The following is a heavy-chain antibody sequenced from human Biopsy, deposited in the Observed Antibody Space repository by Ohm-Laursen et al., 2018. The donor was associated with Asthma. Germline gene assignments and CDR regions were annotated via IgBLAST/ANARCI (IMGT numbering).Heavy chain of an antibody. J-gene: IGHJ4*02. CDR1: GGSINNFY. CDR3: ARGDSSNWSHYYFDY. V-gene: IGHV4-59*01. CDR2: VYYSGST. D-gene: IGHD3-22*01. Sequence: SETLSLTCTVSGGSINNFYWSWIRQPPGKGLESIGHVYYSGSTNYNPSLKSRVTISIDASKNQFSLKLTSVTAADTAVYYCARGDSSNWSHYYFDYWGQGTLVTVSS.